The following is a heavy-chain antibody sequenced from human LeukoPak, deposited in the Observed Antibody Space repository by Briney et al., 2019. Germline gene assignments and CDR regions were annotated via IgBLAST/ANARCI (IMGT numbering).Heavy chain of an antibody. Sequence: GGSLRLSCVASGFTYSHYGMNWVRQAPGKGLEWVSGITSDSRGIYYADSVKGRFTIYRDNSKMTLYLQMNSLRAEDTAVYYCAKGQYYYDSSGYYRYYFDYWGQGTLVTVSS. D-gene: IGHD3-22*01. CDR1: GFTYSHYG. CDR2: ITSDSRGI. CDR3: AKGQYYYDSSGYYRYYFDY. V-gene: IGHV3-23*01. J-gene: IGHJ4*02.